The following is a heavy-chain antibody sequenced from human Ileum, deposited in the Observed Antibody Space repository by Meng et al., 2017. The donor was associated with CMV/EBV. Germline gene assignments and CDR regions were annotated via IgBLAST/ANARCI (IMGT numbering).Heavy chain of an antibody. D-gene: IGHD1-14*01. V-gene: IGHV3-48*01. CDR3: ATEPENDGSWRFDD. CDR2: ICSAGRTK. Sequence: GESLKISCVVSEFSFSSYSINWVRQAPGKGLEWVSYICSAGRTKYYADSLEGRFAISRDNAKNTAYLQMAFLRVDDTAVYYCATEPENDGSWRFDDWGQGTLVTVSS. J-gene: IGHJ4*02. CDR1: EFSFSSYS.